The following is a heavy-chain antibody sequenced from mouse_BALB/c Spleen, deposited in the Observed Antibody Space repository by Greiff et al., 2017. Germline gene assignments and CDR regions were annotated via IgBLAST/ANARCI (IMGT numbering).Heavy chain of an antibody. V-gene: IGHV14-1*02. J-gene: IGHJ3*01. Sequence: VQRQQSGAELVRPGALVKLSCKASGFNIKDYYMHWVKQRPEQGLEWIGWIDPENGNTIYDPKFQGKASITADTSSNTAYLQLSSLTSEDTAVYYCARSSFAYWGQGTLVTVSA. CDR2: IDPENGNT. CDR1: GFNIKDYY. D-gene: IGHD6-1*01. CDR3: ARSSFAY.